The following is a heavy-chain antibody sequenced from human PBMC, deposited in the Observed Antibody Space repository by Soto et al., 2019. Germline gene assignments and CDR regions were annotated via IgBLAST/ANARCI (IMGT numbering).Heavy chain of an antibody. V-gene: IGHV3-23*01. Sequence: EVQLLESGGGLVQPGGSLRLSCAASGFTFSSYAMSWVRQAPGKGLEWVSAISGSGGSTYYADSVKGRFTIARDNSKNTLDLQMNSLRAEDTAVYYCANHYGGNSWYFDYWGQGTLVTVSS. D-gene: IGHD4-17*01. CDR3: ANHYGGNSWYFDY. CDR2: ISGSGGST. CDR1: GFTFSSYA. J-gene: IGHJ4*02.